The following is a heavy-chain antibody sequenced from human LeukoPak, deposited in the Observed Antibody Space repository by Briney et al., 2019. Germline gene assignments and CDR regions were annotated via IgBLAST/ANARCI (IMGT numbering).Heavy chain of an antibody. CDR3: ARIEYRDDYYFDS. CDR1: GFTFSSYS. J-gene: IGHJ4*02. D-gene: IGHD2/OR15-2a*01. V-gene: IGHV3-21*01. Sequence: NPGGSLRLSCAASGFTFSSYSMNWVRQAPGKGLEWVSSISGDSNYIYYADSMKGRFTISRDNAKNSLYLQMNSLRAEDTAIYYCARIEYRDDYYFDSWGQGTLVTVSS. CDR2: ISGDSNYI.